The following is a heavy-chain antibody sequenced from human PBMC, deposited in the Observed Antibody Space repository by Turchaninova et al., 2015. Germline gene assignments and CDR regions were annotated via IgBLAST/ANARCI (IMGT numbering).Heavy chain of an antibody. J-gene: IGHJ3*02. Sequence: QLQIQASGPGLVKPSETLPLTGSVAGGPISATIYYRGWIGPPQGKGLQWIGSIFYSGGTYFNSSLKSRVILSVDTSKNQFSLRLTSVSAADTAVYYCARERRDGNNYPGAFDIWGQGTMVTVSS. CDR3: ARERRDGNNYPGAFDI. V-gene: IGHV4-39*07. CDR1: GGPISATIYY. D-gene: IGHD5-24*01. CDR2: IFYSGGT.